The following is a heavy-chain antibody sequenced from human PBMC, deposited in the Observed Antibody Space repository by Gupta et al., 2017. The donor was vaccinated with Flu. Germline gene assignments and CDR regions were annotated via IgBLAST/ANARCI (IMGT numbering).Heavy chain of an antibody. CDR3: AKDRSGNPAIAY. J-gene: IGHJ4*02. D-gene: IGHD6-13*01. Sequence: EVQLLETGGGVVQPWGSLRLSCAVSGLTSTGSAMDLVRQAPGKGLEWLSTVGAGGDRTYYADSVMGRFTISRDNSKNTIYLQMNSLRGDDTAVYYCAKDRSGNPAIAYWGQGALVTVSA. CDR1: GLTSTGSA. V-gene: IGHV3-23*01. CDR2: VGAGGDRT.